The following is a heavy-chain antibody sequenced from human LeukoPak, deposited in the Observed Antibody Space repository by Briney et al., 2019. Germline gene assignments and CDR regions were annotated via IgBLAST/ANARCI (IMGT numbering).Heavy chain of an antibody. V-gene: IGHV3-23*01. CDR3: AKDLESGSYYGNYMDV. CDR1: GFTFSSYA. D-gene: IGHD1-26*01. CDR2: ISGSGGST. J-gene: IGHJ6*03. Sequence: GGSLRLSCAASGFTFSSYAMSWVRQAPGKGLEWVSAISGSGGSTYYADSVKGRFTISRDNSKNTLYLQMNSLRAEDTAVYYCAKDLESGSYYGNYMDVWGKGTTVTVSS.